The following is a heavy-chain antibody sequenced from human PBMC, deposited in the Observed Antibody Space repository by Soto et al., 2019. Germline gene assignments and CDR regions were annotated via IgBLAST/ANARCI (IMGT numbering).Heavy chain of an antibody. CDR3: ASSFRGSYYMDV. V-gene: IGHV3-74*01. J-gene: IGHJ6*03. CDR2: INSDGSST. D-gene: IGHD3-10*01. Sequence: GGSLRLSCAASGFTFSSYWMHWVRQAPGKGLVWVSRINSDGSSTSYADSVKGRFTISRDNAKNTLYLQMNSLRAEETAVYYCASSFRGSYYMDVWGKGYTVTVSS. CDR1: GFTFSSYW.